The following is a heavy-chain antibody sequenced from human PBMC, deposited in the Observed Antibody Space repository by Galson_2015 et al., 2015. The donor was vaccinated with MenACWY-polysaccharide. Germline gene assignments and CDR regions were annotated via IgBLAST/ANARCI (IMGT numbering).Heavy chain of an antibody. J-gene: IGHJ6*02. Sequence: DTLSLTCAVYGESFSNYYWNWIRQAPGQGLEWIGEIDFRGRTRYNPSLKSRVTISVDTSKNQFSLHVRSVTAADTAVYFCARPGYCSSTICTGHMDVWGQGTTVTVSS. CDR2: IDFRGRT. V-gene: IGHV4-34*01. CDR1: GESFSNYY. D-gene: IGHD2-2*01. CDR3: ARPGYCSSTICTGHMDV.